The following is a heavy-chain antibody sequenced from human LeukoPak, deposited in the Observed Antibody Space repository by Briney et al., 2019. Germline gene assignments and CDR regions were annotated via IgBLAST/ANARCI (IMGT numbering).Heavy chain of an antibody. Sequence: PGGSLRLSCAASGFTFSSYWMSWVRQAPGKGLEWVANIKQDGSEKYYVDSVKGRFTISRDNAKNSLYLQMNSLRAEDTAVYYCARDAEMPYSSGWYRGYYYYGMDVWGQGTTVTVSS. V-gene: IGHV3-7*03. CDR2: IKQDGSEK. CDR3: ARDAEMPYSSGWYRGYYYYGMDV. J-gene: IGHJ6*02. CDR1: GFTFSSYW. D-gene: IGHD6-19*01.